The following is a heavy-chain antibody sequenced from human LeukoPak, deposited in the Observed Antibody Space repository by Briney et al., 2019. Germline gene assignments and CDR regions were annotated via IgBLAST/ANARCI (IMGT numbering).Heavy chain of an antibody. D-gene: IGHD5-18*01. CDR1: GGSFSGYY. Sequence: KPSETLSLTCAVYGGSFSGYYWSWIRQPPGKGLEWIGYIYYSGSTNYNPSLKSRVTISVDTSKNQFSLKLSSVTAADTAVYYCASYSYGPRGYYFDYWGQGTLVTVSS. V-gene: IGHV4-59*01. CDR3: ASYSYGPRGYYFDY. CDR2: IYYSGST. J-gene: IGHJ4*02.